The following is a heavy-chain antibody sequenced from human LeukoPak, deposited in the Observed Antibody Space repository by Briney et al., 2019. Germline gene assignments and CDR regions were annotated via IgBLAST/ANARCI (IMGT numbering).Heavy chain of an antibody. V-gene: IGHV2-70*11. J-gene: IGHJ6*03. Sequence: SGPPLVKPTQTRTLTCTFSGFSVRNSGMCVSWIREPPGTALEWLARIHWDDDKYYSTSLKTRLTISKDTSKNQVVLTMTNMDPVDTATYYCARIRGSSSRYYYYYMDVWGKGTTVTVSS. D-gene: IGHD6-6*01. CDR3: ARIRGSSSRYYYYYMDV. CDR1: GFSVRNSGMC. CDR2: IHWDDDK.